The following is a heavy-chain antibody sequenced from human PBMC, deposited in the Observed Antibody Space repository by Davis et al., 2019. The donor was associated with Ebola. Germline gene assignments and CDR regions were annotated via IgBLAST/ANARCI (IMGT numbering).Heavy chain of an antibody. Sequence: GESLKISCAASGFTFSSYSMNCVRHAPGKGLEWVANIKQDGSEKYYVDSVKGRFTISRDNAKNSVYLQMNSLSAEDTDVYYCARDPRYSSSWHHYFDDWGQGTLVTVSS. D-gene: IGHD6-13*01. CDR2: IKQDGSEK. CDR3: ARDPRYSSSWHHYFDD. CDR1: GFTFSSYS. V-gene: IGHV3-7*01. J-gene: IGHJ4*02.